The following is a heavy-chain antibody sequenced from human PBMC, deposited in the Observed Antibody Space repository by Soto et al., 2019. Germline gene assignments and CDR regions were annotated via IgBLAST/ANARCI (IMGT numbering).Heavy chain of an antibody. CDR2: INHSGRT. Sequence: PSGTLSLTCAVYGGSFSGYYWGWIRQPPGKGLEWIGEINHSGRTNSNPSLQSRVTISVDTSKNQFSLKLSSVTAADTAVYSCARRPPLMVRGVTTDYWGQGTLVTVSS. V-gene: IGHV4-34*01. D-gene: IGHD3-10*01. J-gene: IGHJ4*02. CDR1: GGSFSGYY. CDR3: ARRPPLMVRGVTTDY.